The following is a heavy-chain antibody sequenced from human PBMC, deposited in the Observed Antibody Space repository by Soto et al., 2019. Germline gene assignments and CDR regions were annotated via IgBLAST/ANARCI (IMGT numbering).Heavy chain of an antibody. D-gene: IGHD6-13*01. CDR1: GYSFTSYW. Sequence: LXXSLKISCKGSGYSFTSYWICWVPQMPGKGLEWMGIIYPGDSDTRYSPSFQGQVTISADKSISTAYLQWSSLKASDTAMYYCARTAAAGKYYYGLDVWGQGTSVTVSS. CDR2: IYPGDSDT. J-gene: IGHJ6*02. CDR3: ARTAAAGKYYYGLDV. V-gene: IGHV5-51*01.